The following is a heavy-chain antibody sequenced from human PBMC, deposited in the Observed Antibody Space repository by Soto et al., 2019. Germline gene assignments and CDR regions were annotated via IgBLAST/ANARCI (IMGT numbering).Heavy chain of an antibody. V-gene: IGHV1-69*02. CDR2: IIPILGIA. Sequence: QVQLVQSGAEVKKPGSSVKVSCKASGGTFSSYTISWVRQAPGQGLEWMGRIIPILGIANYAQKFQGRVTITAEKSTSTAYMELSSMRSEDTAVYYCARGPCPTCYFDYWGQGTLVTVSS. CDR3: ARGPCPTCYFDY. CDR1: GGTFSSYT. J-gene: IGHJ4*02.